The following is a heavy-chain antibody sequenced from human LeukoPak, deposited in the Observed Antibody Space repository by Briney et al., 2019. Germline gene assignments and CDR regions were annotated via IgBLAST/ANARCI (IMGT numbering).Heavy chain of an antibody. CDR1: GFSFSTHG. J-gene: IGHJ4*02. V-gene: IGHV3-30*02. D-gene: IGHD3-3*01. CDR2: IRAHGNDK. Sequence: PGGSLRLSCAASGFSFSTHGMHWVRQAPGKGLERVAYIRAHGNDKYYLDSVKGRFAISRDNSRNTVDLQMHSLRAEDTALYYCVKDWEWGFGYWGQGNLVTVSS. CDR3: VKDWEWGFGY.